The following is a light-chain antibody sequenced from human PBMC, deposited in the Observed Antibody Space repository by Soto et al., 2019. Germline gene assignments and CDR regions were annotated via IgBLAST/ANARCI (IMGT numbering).Light chain of an antibody. CDR3: QQSYRFPKT. Sequence: DLQATQSPSRVAASVGDRVTISCRAGQDIGSWLTWYQHKPGKAPQXXIYAASTLQSGVPSRFSGIGSGTEFTLTLISLQTEDFATYYGQQSYRFPKTFGRGTKVDIK. J-gene: IGKJ1*01. V-gene: IGKV1-12*01. CDR2: AAS. CDR1: QDIGSW.